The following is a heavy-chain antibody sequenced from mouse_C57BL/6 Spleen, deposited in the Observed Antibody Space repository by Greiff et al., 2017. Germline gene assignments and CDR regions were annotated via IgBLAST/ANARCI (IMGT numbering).Heavy chain of an antibody. Sequence: EVQLQQSGPGLVKPGASVKISCKASGYTFTDYYMNWVKQSHGKSLEWIGDINPNNGGTSYNQKFKGKATLTVDKSSSTAYMELRSLTSEDSAVYYCERSLYGSSFAYWGQGTLGTVSA. J-gene: IGHJ3*01. CDR2: INPNNGGT. D-gene: IGHD1-1*01. CDR1: GYTFTDYY. CDR3: ERSLYGSSFAY. V-gene: IGHV1-26*01.